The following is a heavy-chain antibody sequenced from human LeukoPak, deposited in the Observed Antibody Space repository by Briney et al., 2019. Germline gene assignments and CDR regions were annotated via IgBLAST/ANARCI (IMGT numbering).Heavy chain of an antibody. CDR3: ARAPPDYYDSSGAKWYYHYGMDV. V-gene: IGHV4-59*01. D-gene: IGHD3-22*01. Sequence: PSETLSLTCIASGGSISSYYWSWIRQPPGKGLEWIGYIYYSGSTKYNPSLKSRVTISVDTSKNHFSLKLSSVTAADTAVYYCARAPPDYYDSSGAKWYYHYGMDVWGQGTTVTVSS. J-gene: IGHJ6*02. CDR1: GGSISSYY. CDR2: IYYSGST.